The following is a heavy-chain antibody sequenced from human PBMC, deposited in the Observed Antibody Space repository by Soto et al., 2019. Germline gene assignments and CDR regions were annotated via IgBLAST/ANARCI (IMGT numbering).Heavy chain of an antibody. V-gene: IGHV3-53*01. Sequence: GGSLRLSCAASGFTVSSNYMSWVRQAPGKGLEWVSVIYSGGSTYYADSVRGRFTISRDNSKNTLYLQMKSLRAEDTAVYYCARDPPATRHGMDVWGQGTTVTVPS. CDR2: IYSGGST. CDR1: GFTVSSNY. J-gene: IGHJ6*02. CDR3: ARDPPATRHGMDV.